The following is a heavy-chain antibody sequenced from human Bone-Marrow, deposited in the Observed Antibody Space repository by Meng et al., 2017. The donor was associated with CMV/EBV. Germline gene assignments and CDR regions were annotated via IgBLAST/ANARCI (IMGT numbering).Heavy chain of an antibody. CDR1: GFTFSSYA. Sequence: GGSLRLSCAASGFTFSSYAMSWVRQAPGKGLEWVSVIYSGGSSTYYADSVKGRFTISRDNSKNTLYLQMNSLRAEDTAVYYCARGTLRFLEWSLGFDIWGQGTMVTVS. J-gene: IGHJ3*02. CDR3: ARGTLRFLEWSLGFDI. D-gene: IGHD3-3*01. V-gene: IGHV3-23*03. CDR2: IYSGGSST.